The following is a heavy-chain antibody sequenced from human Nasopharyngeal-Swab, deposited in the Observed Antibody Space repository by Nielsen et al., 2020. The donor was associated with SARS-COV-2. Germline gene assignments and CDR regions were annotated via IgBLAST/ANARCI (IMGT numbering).Heavy chain of an antibody. V-gene: IGHV1-24*01. Sequence: ASVKVSCKVSGYTLTVLPIHWVRQAPGKGLEWMGTVVPEDGEPIYVQNFQGRVTMTEDTSTYTAYLELSSLRSEDTAVYYCASEGSGVFGVVIYAFDIWGPGTLVTVSS. CDR2: VVPEDGEP. CDR1: GYTLTVLP. CDR3: ASEGSGVFGVVIYAFDI. J-gene: IGHJ3*02. D-gene: IGHD3-3*01.